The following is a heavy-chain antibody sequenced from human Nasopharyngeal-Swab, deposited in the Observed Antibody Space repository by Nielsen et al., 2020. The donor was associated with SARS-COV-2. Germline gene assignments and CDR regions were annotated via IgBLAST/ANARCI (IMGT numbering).Heavy chain of an antibody. V-gene: IGHV5-51*01. CDR1: GYNFANYW. CDR3: ARRAARDGYNYEIHP. J-gene: IGHJ5*02. D-gene: IGHD5-24*01. Sequence: GESLKISCKTSGYNFANYWIGWVRQRPGKGLDWLAVIYPGNSETRYNPSFQGQVIVSADRSTNLAYLQLNRLGTTDTATYYCARRAARDGYNYEIHPWGRGTLVTVYS. CDR2: IYPGNSET.